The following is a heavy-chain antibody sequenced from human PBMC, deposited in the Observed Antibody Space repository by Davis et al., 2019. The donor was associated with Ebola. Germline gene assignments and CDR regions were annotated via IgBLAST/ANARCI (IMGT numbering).Heavy chain of an antibody. Sequence: PGGSLRLSCAASGFNFNKYAMSWVRQAAGKGLEWVSSISTTGGSTYYADSVKGRFTISRGNSKNTLSLQMNSLRAEDTAVYYCARAVAATWSPFDNWGQGTLVTVSS. CDR2: ISTTGGST. CDR3: ARAVAATWSPFDN. CDR1: GFNFNKYA. D-gene: IGHD6-19*01. J-gene: IGHJ4*02. V-gene: IGHV3-23*01.